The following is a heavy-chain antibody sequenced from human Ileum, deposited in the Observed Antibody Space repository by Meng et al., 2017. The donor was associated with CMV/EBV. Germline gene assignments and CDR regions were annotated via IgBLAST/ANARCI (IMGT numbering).Heavy chain of an antibody. CDR3: ARDFYESSGYSDDCFDP. Sequence: YTFSSYGPSWVRQAPGQGLEWMGWISTYKGNTNYAQKLQGRVTMTTDTSTSTVYMELRSLRSDDTAVYYCARDFYESSGYSDDCFDPWGQGTLVTVSS. J-gene: IGHJ5*02. D-gene: IGHD3-22*01. V-gene: IGHV1-18*01. CDR1: YTFSSYG. CDR2: ISTYKGNT.